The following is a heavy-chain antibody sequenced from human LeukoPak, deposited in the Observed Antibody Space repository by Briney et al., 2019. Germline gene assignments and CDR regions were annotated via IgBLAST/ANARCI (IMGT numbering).Heavy chain of an antibody. CDR1: GLIFSTSA. D-gene: IGHD4-23*01. V-gene: IGHV3-30*18. CDR3: AKDWAGNGGFDY. Sequence: GGSLRPSCAASGLIFSTSAMHWVRQAPGKGLEWVAVISYDGSKKYYAESVKGRFTISRDNSKNTLYLQVNSLRAEDTAVYYCAKDWAGNGGFDYWGQGTLVTVSS. CDR2: ISYDGSKK. J-gene: IGHJ4*02.